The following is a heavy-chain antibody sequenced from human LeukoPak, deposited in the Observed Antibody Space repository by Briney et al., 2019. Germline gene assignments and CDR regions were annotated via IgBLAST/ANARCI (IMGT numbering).Heavy chain of an antibody. J-gene: IGHJ6*03. Sequence: GGSLRLSCVPSGFTFSTYWTSWVRQAQGEGLEWVAHIKQVGSEKYYVDSVKGRFTISRDNAKNSLYLQMNSLRAEDTAVYYCARRWYSSTRNNYYYYYMDVWGKGTTVTVSS. CDR1: GFTFSTYW. V-gene: IGHV3-7*01. CDR3: ARRWYSSTRNNYYYYYMDV. D-gene: IGHD6-13*01. CDR2: IKQVGSEK.